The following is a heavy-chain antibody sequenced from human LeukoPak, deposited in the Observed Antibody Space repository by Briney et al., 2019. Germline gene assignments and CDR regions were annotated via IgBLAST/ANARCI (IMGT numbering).Heavy chain of an antibody. V-gene: IGHV1-69*05. J-gene: IGHJ6*03. CDR3: ARGGYDYMYYYYMDV. CDR2: IIPIFGTA. CDR1: GGTFSSYA. D-gene: IGHD5-12*01. Sequence: GASVKVSCKASGGTFSSYAISWVRQAPGQGLEWMGGIIPIFGTANYAQKFQGRVTMTRNTSISTAYMELSSLGSEDTAVYYCARGGYDYMYYYYMDVWGKGTTVTISS.